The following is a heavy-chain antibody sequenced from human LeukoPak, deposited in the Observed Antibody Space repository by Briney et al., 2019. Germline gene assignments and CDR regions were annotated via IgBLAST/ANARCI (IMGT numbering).Heavy chain of an antibody. CDR1: GGSINSYF. V-gene: IGHV4-4*07. D-gene: IGHD4-17*01. Sequence: SETLSLTCTVSGGSINSYFWTWIRQPAGKGLECLGRFHPSGKTSYNPSLKSRVTMSLDTSKNQFSLKLTSVTAADTAVYYCARDGALDYGDYWYFDLWGRGTLVTVSS. J-gene: IGHJ2*01. CDR3: ARDGALDYGDYWYFDL. CDR2: FHPSGKT.